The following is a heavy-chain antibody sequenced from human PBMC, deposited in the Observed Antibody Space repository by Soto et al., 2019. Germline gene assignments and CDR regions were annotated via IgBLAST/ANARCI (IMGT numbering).Heavy chain of an antibody. CDR2: IYYSGST. CDR1: GGSISSSSYY. CDR3: ARQGDYGAYCALVWFDP. D-gene: IGHD4-17*01. J-gene: IGHJ5*02. Sequence: QLQLQESGPGLVKPSETLSLTCTVSGGSISSSSYYWGWIRQPPGKGLEWIGSIYYSGSTYYNSSIKYRVTICVEPSKNPFTLTLSSVTAANTAVYYCARQGDYGAYCALVWFDPWGQGTLGTVSS. V-gene: IGHV4-39*01.